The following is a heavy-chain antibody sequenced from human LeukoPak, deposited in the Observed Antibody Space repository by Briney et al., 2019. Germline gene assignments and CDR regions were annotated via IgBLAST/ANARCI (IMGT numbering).Heavy chain of an antibody. D-gene: IGHD4-23*01. Sequence: LSLTCTVSGGSISSSSFYWGWIRQPPGKGLEWVSYISSSSSYTNYADSVKGRFTISRDNAKNSLYLQMNSLRAEDTAVYYCARVVYGGNSDEDYWGQGTLVTVSS. J-gene: IGHJ4*02. CDR3: ARVVYGGNSDEDY. CDR2: ISSSSSYT. CDR1: GGSISSSS. V-gene: IGHV3-11*05.